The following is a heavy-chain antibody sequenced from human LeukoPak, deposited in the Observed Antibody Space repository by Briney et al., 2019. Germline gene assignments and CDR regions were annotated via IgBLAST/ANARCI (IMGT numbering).Heavy chain of an antibody. V-gene: IGHV3-53*01. D-gene: IGHD3-16*01. Sequence: GGSLRLSCAASGFTVSSNYMSWVRQAPGKGLEWVSDIYSGGSTYYADSVKGRFTISRDNSKKTLYLQMNSLRAEDTAVYYCHRETPGGEFGTIDYFDYWGQGTLVTVSS. CDR1: GFTVSSNY. CDR3: HRETPGGEFGTIDYFDY. CDR2: IYSGGST. J-gene: IGHJ4*02.